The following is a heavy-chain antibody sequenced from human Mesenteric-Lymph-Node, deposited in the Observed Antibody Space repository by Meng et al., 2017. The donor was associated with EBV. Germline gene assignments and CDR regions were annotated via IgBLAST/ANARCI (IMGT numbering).Heavy chain of an antibody. J-gene: IGHJ4*02. CDR2: INHSEST. CDR3: ARDCSGGTSCFDY. CDR1: GGFISSYY. Sequence: QEVLRHGVEGRLRSPETLSLPCAVYGGFISSYYRTWIRQPAGTELEGMGKINHSESTNYYQSLASRVPISADTSKNQISLKLSSVTAADKAVYYCARDCSGGTSCFDYWGQGTLVTVSS. V-gene: IGHV4-34*01. D-gene: IGHD2-15*01.